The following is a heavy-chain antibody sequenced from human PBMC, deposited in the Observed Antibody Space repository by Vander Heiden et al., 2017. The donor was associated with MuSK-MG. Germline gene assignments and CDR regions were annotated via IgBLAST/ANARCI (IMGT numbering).Heavy chain of an antibody. D-gene: IGHD3-16*01. CDR2: ISAYNGNT. J-gene: IGHJ5*02. Sequence: QVQLVQSGAEVKKPGASVKVSCKASGYTFTSYGISWVRQAPGQGLEWMGWISAYNGNTNYAQKLQGRVTMTTDTSTSTAYMEMRSLRSEDTAVDYCARVSLASWGPEKNWFDPWGQGTMVTVSS. V-gene: IGHV1-18*01. CDR1: GYTFTSYG. CDR3: ARVSLASWGPEKNWFDP.